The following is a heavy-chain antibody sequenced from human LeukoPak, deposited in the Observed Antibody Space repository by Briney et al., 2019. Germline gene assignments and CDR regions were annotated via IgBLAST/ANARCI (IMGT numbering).Heavy chain of an antibody. D-gene: IGHD3-22*01. V-gene: IGHV3-23*01. CDR2: VSASGASS. J-gene: IGHJ4*02. CDR3: AKDGTMIVEYYFDY. Sequence: GGSLRLLCAASGFTFSNNAMSWVRQAPGEGREWGSAVSASGASSYYADSVEGRFTIPTDNSNNTLYPQTNSLRLEDTAVYHWAKDGTMIVEYYFDYWGQGTLVTVSS. CDR1: GFTFSNNA.